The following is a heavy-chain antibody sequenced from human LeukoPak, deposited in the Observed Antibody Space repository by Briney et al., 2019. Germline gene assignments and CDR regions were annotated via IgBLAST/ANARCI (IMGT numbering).Heavy chain of an antibody. Sequence: SETLSLTCAVYGGSFSGYYWSWIRQPPGKGLEWIGEINHSGSTNYNPSLKSRVTISVDKSKNQFSLNLTSVTAADTAVYFCARGFTYYKGVDYWGQGTLVTVSS. CDR2: INHSGST. CDR3: ARGFTYYKGVDY. J-gene: IGHJ4*02. V-gene: IGHV4-34*01. D-gene: IGHD3-10*01. CDR1: GGSFSGYY.